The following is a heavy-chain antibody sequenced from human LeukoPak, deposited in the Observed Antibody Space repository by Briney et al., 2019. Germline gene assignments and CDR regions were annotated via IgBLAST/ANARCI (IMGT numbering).Heavy chain of an antibody. V-gene: IGHV3-30*18. CDR3: AKDRGYQKYYYYGIDV. J-gene: IGHJ6*04. CDR2: ISYDGSNK. D-gene: IGHD2-2*01. CDR1: GFTFSSYG. Sequence: PGRSLRLSCAASGFTFSSYGMHWVRQAPGKGLEWVAVISYDGSNKYYADSVKGRFTISRDNSKNTLYLQMNSLRAEDTAVYYCAKDRGYQKYYYYGIDVCGKGTTVTVSS.